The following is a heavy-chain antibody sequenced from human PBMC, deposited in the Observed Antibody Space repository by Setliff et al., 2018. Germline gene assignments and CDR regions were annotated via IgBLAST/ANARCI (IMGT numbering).Heavy chain of an antibody. D-gene: IGHD3-22*01. CDR1: GYTFTSYG. CDR3: VREGVDSRSSTDYRYYMDV. V-gene: IGHV1-18*01. CDR2: ISAYNGNI. Sequence: ASVKVSCKASGYTFTSYGVSWVRQAPGQGLEWMGWISAYNGNINYAQKFQGRVTIITDESTSTAYMQLSSLGSEDTAVYYCVREGVDSRSSTDYRYYMDVWGKGTTVTVSS. J-gene: IGHJ6*03.